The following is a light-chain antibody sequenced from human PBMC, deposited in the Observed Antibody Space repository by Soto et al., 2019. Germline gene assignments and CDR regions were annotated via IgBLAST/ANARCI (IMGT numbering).Light chain of an antibody. CDR3: QQYGSSPIT. J-gene: IGKJ5*01. CDR1: QSVINNY. Sequence: EIVLTQSPGTLSLSPGERGTLPCRASQSVINNYLAWYQQKPGQAPRLLIYGASSRATGIPERFSGSGSGTEFTLTISRLAPEDLAVYYCQQYGSSPITFGQGTRLEIK. V-gene: IGKV3-20*01. CDR2: GAS.